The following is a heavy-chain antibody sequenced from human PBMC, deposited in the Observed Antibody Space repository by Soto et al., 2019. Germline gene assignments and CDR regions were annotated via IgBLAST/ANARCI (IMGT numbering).Heavy chain of an antibody. V-gene: IGHV3-33*01. D-gene: IGHD1-1*01. CDR1: GFTFSSYG. Sequence: QVQLVESGGGVVQPGRSLRLSCAASGFTFSSYGMHWVRQAPGKGLEWVAVIWYDGSNKYYADSVKGRFTISRDNSKNTLYLQMNSLRAEDTRVYYCARDGTPASRQPPGGYWGQGTLVTVSS. J-gene: IGHJ4*02. CDR2: IWYDGSNK. CDR3: ARDGTPASRQPPGGY.